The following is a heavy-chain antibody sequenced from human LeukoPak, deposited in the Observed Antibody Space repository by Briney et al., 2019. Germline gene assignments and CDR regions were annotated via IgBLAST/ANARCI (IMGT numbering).Heavy chain of an antibody. D-gene: IGHD3-9*01. V-gene: IGHV3-74*01. CDR3: ARAEWYYDILTGHNNAFDI. CDR2: INSDGSST. Sequence: PGGSLRLSCAASGFTFSSYWMHWVRQAPGKGLVWVSRINSDGSSTSYADSVKGRFTISRDNVKNTLYLQMNSLRAEDTAVYYCARAEWYYDILTGHNNAFDIWGQGTMVTVSS. CDR1: GFTFSSYW. J-gene: IGHJ3*02.